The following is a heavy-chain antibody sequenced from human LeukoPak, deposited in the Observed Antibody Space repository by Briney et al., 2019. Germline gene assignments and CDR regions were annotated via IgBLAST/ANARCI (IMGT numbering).Heavy chain of an antibody. J-gene: IGHJ3*02. V-gene: IGHV4-59*01. CDR2: IYYSGST. Sequence: PSETLSLTCTVSGGSISSYYWSWIRQPPGKGLEWIGYIYYSGSTNYNPSLKSRVTISADTSKNQFSLKLSSVTAADTAVYYCARSLWELHDAFDIWGQGTMVTVSS. D-gene: IGHD1-26*01. CDR3: ARSLWELHDAFDI. CDR1: GGSISSYY.